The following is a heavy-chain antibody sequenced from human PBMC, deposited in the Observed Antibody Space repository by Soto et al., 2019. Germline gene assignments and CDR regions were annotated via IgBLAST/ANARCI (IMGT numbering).Heavy chain of an antibody. V-gene: IGHV4-59*08. D-gene: IGHD5-18*01. CDR3: ARLPTAMDPHFDY. J-gene: IGHJ4*02. CDR1: GGSISSYY. Sequence: QVQLQESGPGLVKPSETLSLTCTVSGGSISSYYWSWIRQPPGKGLEWIGYIYYSGSTNYNPSLKSRVXXSXDXYKNQSSLKLSSVTAADTAVYYCARLPTAMDPHFDYWGQGTLVTVSS. CDR2: IYYSGST.